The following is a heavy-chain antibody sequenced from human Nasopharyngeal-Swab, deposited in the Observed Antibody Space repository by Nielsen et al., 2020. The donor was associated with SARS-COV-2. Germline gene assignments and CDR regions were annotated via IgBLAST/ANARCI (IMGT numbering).Heavy chain of an antibody. CDR3: ATEDSGY. CDR2: MNPNSGNT. D-gene: IGHD3-10*01. V-gene: IGHV1-8*01. Sequence: WVRQAPGQGLGWMGWMNPNSGNTGYAQKFQGRVTMTRNTSISTAYMELSSLRSEDTAVYYCATEDSGYWGQGTLVTVSS. J-gene: IGHJ4*02.